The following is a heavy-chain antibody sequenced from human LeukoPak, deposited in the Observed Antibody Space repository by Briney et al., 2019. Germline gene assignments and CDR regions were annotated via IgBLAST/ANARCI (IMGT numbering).Heavy chain of an antibody. J-gene: IGHJ4*02. D-gene: IGHD3-22*01. CDR2: IKTDGSST. Sequence: PGGSLRLSCAASGFTFRSYWMHWVRQAPGKGLVWVPRIKTDGSSTSYADSVKGRFTISRDNAKNTLYLQMNTLRAEDTAVYFCARESYSSGSYYFDYWGQGTLVTVSS. V-gene: IGHV3-74*01. CDR1: GFTFRSYW. CDR3: ARESYSSGSYYFDY.